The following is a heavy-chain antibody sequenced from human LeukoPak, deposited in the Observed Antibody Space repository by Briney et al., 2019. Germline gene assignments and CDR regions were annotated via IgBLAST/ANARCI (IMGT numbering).Heavy chain of an antibody. CDR3: ARVGYDFRSGYYFDY. J-gene: IGHJ4*02. CDR1: GYSISSGYY. Sequence: KTSETLSLTCAVSGYSISSGYYWGWIRQPPGKGLEWIGSIYHSGSTYYNPSLKSRVTISVDTSKNQFSLKLSSVTAADTAVYYCARVGYDFRSGYYFDYWGQGTLVTVSS. V-gene: IGHV4-38-2*01. D-gene: IGHD3-3*01. CDR2: IYHSGST.